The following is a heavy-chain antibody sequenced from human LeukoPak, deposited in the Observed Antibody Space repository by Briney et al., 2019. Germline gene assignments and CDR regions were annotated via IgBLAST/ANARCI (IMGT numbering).Heavy chain of an antibody. CDR1: GFTFSTYI. Sequence: GGSLRLSCAASGFTFSTYIMNWVRQTPGKGLEWVSAISGSGGNTYYANSAKGRFTISRDNSKNTLYLQMNSLRAEDTAVYYCAKDGRRVSMIGVVRRGHYFDYWGQGILVTVPS. J-gene: IGHJ4*02. V-gene: IGHV3-23*01. CDR3: AKDGRRVSMIGVVRRGHYFDY. D-gene: IGHD3-22*01. CDR2: ISGSGGNT.